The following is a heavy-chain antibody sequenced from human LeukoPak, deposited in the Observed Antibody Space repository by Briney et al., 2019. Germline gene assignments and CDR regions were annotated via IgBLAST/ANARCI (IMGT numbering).Heavy chain of an antibody. CDR3: ARGLVARFDP. D-gene: IGHD5-12*01. CDR1: GYTVTSYD. J-gene: IGHJ5*02. CDR2: MNPNSGNT. Sequence: ASVKVSCKASGYTVTSYDINWVRQATGQGLEWMGWMNPNSGNTGYSKKFQGRVTMTRDTSISTAYMELSSLRSEDTAVYYCARGLVARFDPWGQGTLVTVSS. V-gene: IGHV1-8*01.